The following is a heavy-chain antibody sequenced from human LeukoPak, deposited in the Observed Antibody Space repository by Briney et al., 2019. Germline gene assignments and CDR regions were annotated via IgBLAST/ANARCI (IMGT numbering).Heavy chain of an antibody. Sequence: SEPQTFTSTASGGSISRSSDYWRWIRQPPGKGLEWIGIIYYSVSTYYNPSLKSRLTISVDTSKNQFSLKLSSVTATDTAVYYCARRGYCSSTSRYEYWFDPWGQGTLVTVSS. V-gene: IGHV4-39*01. J-gene: IGHJ5*02. D-gene: IGHD2-2*01. CDR2: IYYSVST. CDR1: GGSISRSSDY. CDR3: ARRGYCSSTSRYEYWFDP.